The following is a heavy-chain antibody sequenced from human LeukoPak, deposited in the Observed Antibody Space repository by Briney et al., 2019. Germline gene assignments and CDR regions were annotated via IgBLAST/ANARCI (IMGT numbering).Heavy chain of an antibody. J-gene: IGHJ6*03. D-gene: IGHD2-2*02. CDR2: INWNGGST. CDR3: ARSGYCSSTSCYTDCYYYYMDV. V-gene: IGHV3-20*04. CDR1: GFTFDDYG. Sequence: GGSLRLSCAASGFTFDDYGMSWVRQAPGKGLEWVSGINWNGGSTGYADSVKGRFTISRDNARNSLYLQMNSLRAEDTALYYCARSGYCSSTSCYTDCYYYYMDVWGKGTTVTVSS.